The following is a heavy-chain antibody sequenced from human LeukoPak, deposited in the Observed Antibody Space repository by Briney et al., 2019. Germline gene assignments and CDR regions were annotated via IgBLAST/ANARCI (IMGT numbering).Heavy chain of an antibody. D-gene: IGHD6-13*01. V-gene: IGHV3-9*01. CDR1: GFTFSNYA. CDR3: AKSGYSSSWFRDDAFDI. CDR2: ISWNSGSI. Sequence: GGSLRLSCAASGFTFSNYAMHWVRQAPGKGLEWVSGISWNSGSIGYADSVKGRFTISRDNAKNSLYLQMNSLRAEDTALYYCAKSGYSSSWFRDDAFDIWGQGTMVTVSS. J-gene: IGHJ3*02.